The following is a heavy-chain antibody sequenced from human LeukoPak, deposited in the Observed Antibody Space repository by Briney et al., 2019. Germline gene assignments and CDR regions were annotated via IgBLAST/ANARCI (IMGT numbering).Heavy chain of an antibody. V-gene: IGHV1-69*05. Sequence: SVKVSCKASGGTFSSYAISWVRQAPGHGLEWMGGIIALFGTANYIHKIQGRVTITTDTSTSTAHMGLSSLRAEATPVYYCARDITTGRATFFDYWGQGTLVSVSS. CDR3: ARDITTGRATFFDY. J-gene: IGHJ4*02. CDR1: GGTFSSYA. CDR2: IIALFGTA. D-gene: IGHD1-1*01.